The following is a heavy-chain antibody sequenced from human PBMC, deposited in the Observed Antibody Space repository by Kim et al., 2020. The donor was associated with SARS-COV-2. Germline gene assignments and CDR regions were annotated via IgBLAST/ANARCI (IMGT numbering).Heavy chain of an antibody. D-gene: IGHD6-6*01. V-gene: IGHV3-49*02. Sequence: VKGRFTISRDDSKSIAYLQMNSLKTEDTAVYYCTREGWGSSDYYYYGMDVWGQGTTVTVSS. J-gene: IGHJ6*02. CDR3: TREGWGSSDYYYYGMDV.